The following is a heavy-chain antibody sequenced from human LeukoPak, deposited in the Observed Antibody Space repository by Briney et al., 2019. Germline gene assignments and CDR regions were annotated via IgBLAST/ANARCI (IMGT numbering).Heavy chain of an antibody. CDR3: ATYSSSWYSPYYYGMDV. D-gene: IGHD6-13*01. V-gene: IGHV1-18*01. Sequence: ASVKVSCKASGYTFTSYGISWVRQAPGQGLEWMGWISAYNGNTNYAQKLQGRVTMTSDISTSTAYMELRSLRSDDTAVYYCATYSSSWYSPYYYGMDVWGQGTTVTVSS. CDR2: ISAYNGNT. CDR1: GYTFTSYG. J-gene: IGHJ6*02.